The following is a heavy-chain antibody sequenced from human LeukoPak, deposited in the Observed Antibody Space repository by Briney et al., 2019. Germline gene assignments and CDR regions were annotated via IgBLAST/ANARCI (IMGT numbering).Heavy chain of an antibody. D-gene: IGHD6-13*01. Sequence: GGSLRLSCAASGFTFSSYGMHWVRQAPGKGLEWVAVISYDGSNKYYADSVKGRFTISRDNSKNTLYLQMNSLRAEDTAVYYCAKDFFPKGQQPALTFDYWGQGTLVTVSS. CDR1: GFTFSSYG. V-gene: IGHV3-30*18. J-gene: IGHJ4*02. CDR2: ISYDGSNK. CDR3: AKDFFPKGQQPALTFDY.